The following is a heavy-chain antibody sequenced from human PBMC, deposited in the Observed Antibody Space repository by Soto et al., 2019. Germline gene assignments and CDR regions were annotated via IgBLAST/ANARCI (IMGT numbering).Heavy chain of an antibody. CDR3: AKGHYYYYMDV. Sequence: ASVKVSCKASGYTFTSYYMHWVRQAPGQGLEWMGIINPSGGSTSYAQKFQGRVTMTRNTSISTAYMELSSLGSEDTAVYYCAKGHYYYYMDVWGKGTTVTVSS. CDR1: GYTFTSYY. J-gene: IGHJ6*03. CDR2: INPSGGST. V-gene: IGHV1-46*01.